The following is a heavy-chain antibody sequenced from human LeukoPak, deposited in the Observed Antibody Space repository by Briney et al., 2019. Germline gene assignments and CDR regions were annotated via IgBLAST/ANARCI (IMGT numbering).Heavy chain of an antibody. CDR1: GYSISNGYY. J-gene: IGHJ6*03. CDR2: LYHGDSA. V-gene: IGHV4-38-2*01. CDR3: ARQHDSYYYYYIEV. Sequence: SETLSLTCAVSGYSISNGYYGVWIRQPPGKGLEWIGSLYHGDSAYYNTALESRVSMSVDTPKNQFSLKLSFVTAADTAVYYCARQHDSYYYYYIEVWGSGTTVTVSS.